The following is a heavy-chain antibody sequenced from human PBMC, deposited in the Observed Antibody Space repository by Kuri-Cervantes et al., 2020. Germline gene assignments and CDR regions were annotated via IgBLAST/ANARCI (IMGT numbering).Heavy chain of an antibody. Sequence: SETLSLTCTVSGGSISSYYWSWIRQPAGKGLEWIGRIYTGGSTNYNPSLKSRVTMSVDRSKNQFSLKLSSVTAADTAVYYCASPVGTGPAAFYYGMDVWGQGTTVTVSS. D-gene: IGHD1-1*01. V-gene: IGHV4-4*07. CDR1: GGSISSYY. CDR2: IYTGGST. J-gene: IGHJ6*02. CDR3: ASPVGTGPAAFYYGMDV.